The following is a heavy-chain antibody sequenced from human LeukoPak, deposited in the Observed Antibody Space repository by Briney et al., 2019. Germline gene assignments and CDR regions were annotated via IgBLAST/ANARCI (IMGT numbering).Heavy chain of an antibody. Sequence: GGSLRLSCAASGFTFSNFWMHRVRQAPGKGLVWVALIYGDGSFTRYADSVKGRFTISRDNAKNTVYLQMNSLRAEDTAVYHCAKKSGDHFHFDFWGQGTLVTVSS. J-gene: IGHJ4*02. CDR2: IYGDGSFT. D-gene: IGHD2-21*01. CDR1: GFTFSNFW. CDR3: AKKSGDHFHFDF. V-gene: IGHV3-74*01.